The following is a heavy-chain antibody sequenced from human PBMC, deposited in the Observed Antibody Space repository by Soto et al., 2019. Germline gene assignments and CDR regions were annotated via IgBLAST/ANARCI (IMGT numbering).Heavy chain of an antibody. V-gene: IGHV5-51*03. CDR2: IYPDDSDT. Sequence: EVQLAQSGREVKTAGESLKISCKASGYTFNKYWGGWVRQMPGKGLEWMGIIYPDDSDTRYSPSFQGQVSISADKSTDFAYLPWTSMKASDSATYYRATRDMLTVYVYFDHWRQGTLVTVS. J-gene: IGHJ4*02. D-gene: IGHD3-9*01. CDR3: ATRDMLTVYVYFDH. CDR1: GYTFNKYW.